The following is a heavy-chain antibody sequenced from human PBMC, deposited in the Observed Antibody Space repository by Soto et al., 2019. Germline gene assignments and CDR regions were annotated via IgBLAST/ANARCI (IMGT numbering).Heavy chain of an antibody. CDR3: VRGSSSWNGIDY. D-gene: IGHD6-13*01. J-gene: IGHJ4*02. V-gene: IGHV3-74*01. Sequence: EVQLVESGGGLVQPGESLRLSCAASGFTFSNYWMHWVRQAPGMGLVWVSRISPDGSDTVYADFVRGRFTISRDNAKNTLSLQMNSLRAEDTALYYCVRGSSSWNGIDYWGQGALVTVSS. CDR1: GFTFSNYW. CDR2: ISPDGSDT.